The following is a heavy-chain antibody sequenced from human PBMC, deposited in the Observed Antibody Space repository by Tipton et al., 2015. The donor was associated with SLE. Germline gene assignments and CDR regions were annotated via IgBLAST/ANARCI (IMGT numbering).Heavy chain of an antibody. CDR1: GGSFSGYY. CDR3: ARVTRGGASRAWFDP. V-gene: IGHV4-4*09. CDR2: IYTSGST. Sequence: TLSLTCAVYGGSFSGYYWSWIRQPAGKGLEWIGYIYTSGSTNYNPSLKSRVTISVDTSKNQFSLKLSSVTAADTAAYYCARVTRGGASRAWFDPWGQGTLVTVSS. J-gene: IGHJ5*02. D-gene: IGHD4-17*01.